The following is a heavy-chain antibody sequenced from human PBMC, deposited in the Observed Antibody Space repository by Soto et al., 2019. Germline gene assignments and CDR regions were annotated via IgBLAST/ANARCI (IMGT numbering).Heavy chain of an antibody. CDR2: INHVGSST. CDR1: GFTFSSSA. CDR3: AKGVYCTSTSCFRQAYFDY. D-gene: IGHD2-2*01. V-gene: IGHV3-23*01. J-gene: IGHJ4*02. Sequence: EVQLLESGGGLVQPGGSLRLSCAASGFTFSSSAMSWVRQAPGKGLEWVSAINHVGSSTYYADSVKGRFTISRDNSKNTLYLQMNSLRAEDTAIYYCAKGVYCTSTSCFRQAYFDYWGQGTLVTVSS.